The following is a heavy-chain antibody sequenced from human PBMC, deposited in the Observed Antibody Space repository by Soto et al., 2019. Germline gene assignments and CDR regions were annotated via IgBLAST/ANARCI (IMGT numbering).Heavy chain of an antibody. CDR1: GGSISSAGYF. J-gene: IGHJ4*02. V-gene: IGHV4-31*03. D-gene: IGHD6-19*01. CDR2: ISYSGST. CDR3: ARTYTSGWSLFDY. Sequence: QVQLQESGPGLVKPSQTLSLTCTVSGGSISSAGYFWSWIRQPPGKGLEWIGYISYSGSTYYNPSLKSRVTISVDTSKNEFSLNLISVTAGDTAVYYCARTYTSGWSLFDYWGQGTLVTVSS.